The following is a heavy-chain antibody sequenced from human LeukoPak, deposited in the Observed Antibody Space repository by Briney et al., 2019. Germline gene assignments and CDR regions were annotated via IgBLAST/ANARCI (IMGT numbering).Heavy chain of an antibody. V-gene: IGHV3-30*02. Sequence: PGGSLRLSCTASGFTFSSYAMHWVRQAPGKGLEWVAIMRADGSKTYSTDSVKGRFTISRDNSKSTVYLQMNSLGAEDTAVYYCAKALEDCSGGGCFSEYMDVWGKGTTV. CDR2: MRADGSKT. CDR1: GFTFSSYA. CDR3: AKALEDCSGGGCFSEYMDV. J-gene: IGHJ6*03. D-gene: IGHD2-15*01.